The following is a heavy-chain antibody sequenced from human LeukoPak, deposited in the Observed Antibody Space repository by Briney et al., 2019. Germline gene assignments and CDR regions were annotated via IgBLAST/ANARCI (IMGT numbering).Heavy chain of an antibody. V-gene: IGHV3-23*01. CDR1: GFTFTNYA. D-gene: IGHD3-10*01. CDR2: IGGSGGNT. CDR3: AKGGGDARYYFDY. Sequence: GGSLRLSCVASGFTFTNYAMTWVRQAPGKGLEWVSAIGGSGGNTNYADSVRGRFTISRDSSKNTLYLEMNSLRAEDTAVYYCAKGGGDARYYFDYWGQGTLVTVSS. J-gene: IGHJ4*02.